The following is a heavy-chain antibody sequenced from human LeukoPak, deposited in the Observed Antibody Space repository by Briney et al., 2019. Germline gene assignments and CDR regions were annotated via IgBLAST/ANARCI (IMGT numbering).Heavy chain of an antibody. V-gene: IGHV3-23*01. CDR2: ISGSGGST. D-gene: IGHD2-15*01. J-gene: IGHJ5*02. CDR3: AKDSHRDCSGGSCYLGPRWFDP. CDR1: GFTFGSYA. Sequence: GGSLRLSCAASGFTFGSYAMSWVRQAPGKGLEWVSAISGSGGSTYYADSVKGRFTISRDNSKNTLYLQMNSLRAEDTAVYYCAKDSHRDCSGGSCYLGPRWFDPWGQGTLVTVSS.